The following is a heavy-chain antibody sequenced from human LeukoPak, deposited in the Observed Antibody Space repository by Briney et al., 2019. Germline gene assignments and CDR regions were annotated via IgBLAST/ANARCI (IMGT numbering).Heavy chain of an antibody. D-gene: IGHD3-16*01. CDR2: ISSTSSAI. Sequence: GGSLRLSCAASGFTFSSYSMNWVRQAPGKSLEWLSYISSTSSAIYYADSLKGRFTISRDNAKNFLYLQMDSLRAEDTAVYYCARVIGSYGDSAYWGQGTLVTVSS. J-gene: IGHJ4*02. CDR3: ARVIGSYGDSAY. V-gene: IGHV3-48*04. CDR1: GFTFSSYS.